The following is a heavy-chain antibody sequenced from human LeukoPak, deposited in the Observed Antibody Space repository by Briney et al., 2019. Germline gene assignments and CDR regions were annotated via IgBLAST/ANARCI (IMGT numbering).Heavy chain of an antibody. J-gene: IGHJ6*02. CDR1: GFTFDDYA. Sequence: PGGSLRLSCAASGFTFDDYAMHWVRQAPGKGLEWVSGISWNSGGIGYADSVKGRFTISRDNAKNSLYLQMNSLRAEDTALYYCAKDMGPLAYYYGSGREYGMDVWGQGTTVTVSS. D-gene: IGHD3-10*01. CDR2: ISWNSGGI. CDR3: AKDMGPLAYYYGSGREYGMDV. V-gene: IGHV3-9*01.